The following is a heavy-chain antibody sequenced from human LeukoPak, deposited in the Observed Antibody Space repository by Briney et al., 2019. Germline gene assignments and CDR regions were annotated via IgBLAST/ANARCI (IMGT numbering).Heavy chain of an antibody. D-gene: IGHD5-12*01. CDR3: GKGLYHDYSGAGDS. CDR1: GFTFSSYA. CDR2: ISGSGGKT. J-gene: IGHJ4*02. Sequence: PGGSLRLSCAASGFTFSSYAISWVRQAPGKGLEWVSSISGSGGKTYYADSVKGRFTISRDNSKNKLYLQANSLRADDTAVYYCGKGLYHDYSGAGDSWGQGTLVTVSS. V-gene: IGHV3-23*01.